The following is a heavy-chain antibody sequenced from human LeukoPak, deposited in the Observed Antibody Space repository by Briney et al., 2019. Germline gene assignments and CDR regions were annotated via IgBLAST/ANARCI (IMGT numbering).Heavy chain of an antibody. CDR2: INPDGNKK. D-gene: IGHD4/OR15-4a*01. V-gene: IGHV3-7*01. CDR3: ARDPQHGAIDY. Sequence: GGSLRLSCAASEFTFSSSWMCWVRQIPGKGLEWVANINPDGNKKYYVDTVKGRFTVSRDNAENSLYLQMNSLGAADTAVYYCARDPQHGAIDYWGQGTLVTVSS. J-gene: IGHJ4*02. CDR1: EFTFSSSW.